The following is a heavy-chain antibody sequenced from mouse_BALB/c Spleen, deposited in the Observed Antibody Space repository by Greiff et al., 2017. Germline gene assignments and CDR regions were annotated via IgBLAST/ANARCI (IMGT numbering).Heavy chain of an antibody. J-gene: IGHJ2*01. CDR2: ISYSGST. Sequence: EVKLMESGPGLVKPSQSLSLTCTVTGYSITSDYAWNWIRQFPGNKLEWMGYISYSGSTSYNPSLKSRISITRDTSKNQFFLQLNSVTTEDTATYYCARLRPFITTVVEGYYFDYWGQGTTLTVSS. V-gene: IGHV3-2*02. D-gene: IGHD1-1*01. CDR3: ARLRPFITTVVEGYYFDY. CDR1: GYSITSDYA.